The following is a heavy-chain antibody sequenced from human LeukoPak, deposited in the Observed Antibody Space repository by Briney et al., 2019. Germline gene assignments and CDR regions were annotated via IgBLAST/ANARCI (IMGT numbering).Heavy chain of an antibody. CDR3: ARDGAVDILTGYGAFDM. J-gene: IGHJ3*02. CDR1: GGSIGSYY. Sequence: SETLSLTCTVSGGSIGSYYWSWIRQPPGKGLEWIGYIYYSGSPNYNPSLNSRVTISLDTSRNQFSLKLSSVTAADTAVYYCARDGAVDILTGYGAFDMWGQGTMVTVSS. D-gene: IGHD3-9*01. V-gene: IGHV4-59*01. CDR2: IYYSGSP.